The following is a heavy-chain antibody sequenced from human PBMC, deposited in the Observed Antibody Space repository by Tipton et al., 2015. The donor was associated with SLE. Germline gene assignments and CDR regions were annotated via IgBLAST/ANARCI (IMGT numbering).Heavy chain of an antibody. V-gene: IGHV4-59*01. J-gene: IGHJ6*02. D-gene: IGHD3-22*01. Sequence: TLSLTCTVSRASIRSYYWGWIRQPPGKGMEWIGYMYNNGNTNYNPSLKSRVTISGDRKQFSLELSSVTAADTAVYYCARYPYDSNGNHYYYYFGMDVWGQGTTVTVSS. CDR1: RASIRSYY. CDR2: MYNNGNT. CDR3: ARYPYDSNGNHYYYYFGMDV.